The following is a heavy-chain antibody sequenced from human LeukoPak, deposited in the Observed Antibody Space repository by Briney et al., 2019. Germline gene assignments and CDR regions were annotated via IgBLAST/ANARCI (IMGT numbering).Heavy chain of an antibody. Sequence: GGSLRLSCAASGFTFSTYWMSWVRQAPGKGLEWVSYISSSGSTIYYADSVKGRFTISRDNAKNSLYLQMNSLRAEDTAVYYCAELGITMIGGVWGKGTTVTISS. J-gene: IGHJ6*04. D-gene: IGHD3-10*02. V-gene: IGHV3-48*04. CDR1: GFTFSTYW. CDR2: ISSSGSTI. CDR3: AELGITMIGGV.